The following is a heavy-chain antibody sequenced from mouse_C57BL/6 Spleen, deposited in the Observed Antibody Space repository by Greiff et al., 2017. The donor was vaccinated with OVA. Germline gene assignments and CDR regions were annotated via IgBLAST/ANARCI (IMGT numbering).Heavy chain of an antibody. CDR3: ARDYGSSYLDY. J-gene: IGHJ2*01. V-gene: IGHV5-16*01. D-gene: IGHD1-1*01. CDR1: GFTFSDYY. Sequence: EVQLVESEGGLVQPGSSMTLSCTASGFTFSDYYMAWVRQVPEKGLEWVANINYDGSSTYYLDSLKSRFIISRDNAKNILYLQMSSLKSEDTATYYCARDYGSSYLDYWGQGTTLTVSS. CDR2: INYDGSST.